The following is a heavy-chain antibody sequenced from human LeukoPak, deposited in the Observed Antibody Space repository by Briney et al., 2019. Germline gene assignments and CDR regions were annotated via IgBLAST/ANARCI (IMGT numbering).Heavy chain of an antibody. D-gene: IGHD5-18*01. Sequence: GGSLRLSCAASGFTFSSYWMSWVRQAPGKGLEWVANIKQDGSEKYYVDSVKGRFTIPRDSPKNSLYLQMSSLRAEDTAVYYCAREKLRGLRYYYGMDVWGQGTTVTVSS. CDR2: IKQDGSEK. CDR3: AREKLRGLRYYYGMDV. V-gene: IGHV3-7*01. J-gene: IGHJ6*02. CDR1: GFTFSSYW.